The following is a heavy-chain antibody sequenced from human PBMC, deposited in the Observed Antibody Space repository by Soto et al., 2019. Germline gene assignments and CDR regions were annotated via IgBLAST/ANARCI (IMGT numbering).Heavy chain of an antibody. CDR1: GFPFSSYN. Sequence: GGSLRLSCATSGFPFSSYNMNWVRQAPGKGLQWVSSISSTSRYIYYADSVKGRFTISRDNANNTLYLQMNGLRAEDTALYYCARWFTYGNFDYFDYWGQGTQVTVSS. CDR3: ARWFTYGNFDYFDY. D-gene: IGHD3-10*01. J-gene: IGHJ4*02. CDR2: ISSTSRYI. V-gene: IGHV3-21*06.